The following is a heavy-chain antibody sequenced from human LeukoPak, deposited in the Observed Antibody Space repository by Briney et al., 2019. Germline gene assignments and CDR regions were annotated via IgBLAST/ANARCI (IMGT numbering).Heavy chain of an antibody. Sequence: SETLSLTCIVSGSISSYYWTWIRQPPGKGLGWIGHSYFTGNPNYNPSLKSRVTISVDPPKNQFSLKLTSVTAADTAVYYCAGLRSTVAWASFDYWGQGILVTVSS. CDR3: AGLRSTVAWASFDY. CDR2: SYFTGNP. J-gene: IGHJ4*02. D-gene: IGHD4-23*01. V-gene: IGHV4-59*08. CDR1: GSISSYY.